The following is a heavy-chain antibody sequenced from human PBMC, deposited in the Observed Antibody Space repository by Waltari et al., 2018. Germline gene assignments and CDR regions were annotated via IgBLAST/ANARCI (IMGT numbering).Heavy chain of an antibody. CDR1: GGSISSYY. CDR3: ARDSVRPRTFDI. V-gene: IGHV4-38-2*02. J-gene: IGHJ3*02. CDR2: IYHSGST. Sequence: QVQLQESGPGLVKPSETLSLTCTVSGGSISSYYWGWIRQPPGKGLEWIGSIYHSGSTYYNPSLKSRVTISVDTSKNQFSLKLSSVTAADTAVYYCARDSVRPRTFDIWGQGTMVTVSS.